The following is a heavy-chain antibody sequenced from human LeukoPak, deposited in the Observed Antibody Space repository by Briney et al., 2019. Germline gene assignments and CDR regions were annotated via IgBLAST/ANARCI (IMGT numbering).Heavy chain of an antibody. Sequence: KPSETLSLTCTVSGRSISSSCYYWGWIRQPPGKGLEWIGRIYYSGSTYYNPSLKSRVTISVDTSKNQLSLKLSSVTAADTAVYYCARLRSLLWFGELNDWGQGTLVTVSS. D-gene: IGHD3-10*01. V-gene: IGHV4-39*01. J-gene: IGHJ4*02. CDR3: ARLRSLLWFGELND. CDR1: GRSISSSCYY. CDR2: IYYSGST.